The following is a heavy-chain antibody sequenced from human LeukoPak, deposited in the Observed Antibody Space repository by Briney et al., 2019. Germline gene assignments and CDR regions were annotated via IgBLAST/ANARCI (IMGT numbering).Heavy chain of an antibody. CDR1: GGSISSGNYY. J-gene: IGHJ4*02. Sequence: PSETLSITCTVSGGSISSGNYYWSWIRQPAGKGPEWIGRIYTSGTTNYNPSLKSRVTISLDTSKNQFSLKLTSVTAADTVVYYCARGPVFSLERGSFDYWGQGTLVTVSS. CDR3: ARGPVFSLERGSFDY. D-gene: IGHD3-10*01. V-gene: IGHV4-61*02. CDR2: IYTSGTT.